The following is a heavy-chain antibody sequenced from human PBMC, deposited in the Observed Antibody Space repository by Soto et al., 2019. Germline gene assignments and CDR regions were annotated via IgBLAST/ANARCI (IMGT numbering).Heavy chain of an antibody. CDR2: IDPGNGNT. Sequence: VQLVQSGAEVKNPGASVKVSCRASGYTFTGNAIHWIRQAPGQRLEWIGKIDPGNGNTKYSQNFQGRVTITRDTSACAAYMELNTLGSEDTSIYYCARSETGYSRFDYWGQGTLVTVSS. J-gene: IGHJ4*02. V-gene: IGHV1-3*01. D-gene: IGHD3-9*01. CDR1: GYTFTGNA. CDR3: ARSETGYSRFDY.